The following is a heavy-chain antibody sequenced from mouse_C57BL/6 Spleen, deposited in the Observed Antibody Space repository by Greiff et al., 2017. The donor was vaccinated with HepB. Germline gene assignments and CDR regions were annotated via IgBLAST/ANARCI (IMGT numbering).Heavy chain of an antibody. CDR3: ARGYGSSYVLYFDY. V-gene: IGHV1-19*01. Sequence: VQLQQSGPVLVKPGASVKMSCKASGYTCTDYYMNWVKQSHGKSLEWIGVINPYNGGTSYNQKFKGKAKLTVDKSSSTAYMELNSLTSEDSAVYYCARGYGSSYVLYFDYWGQGTTLTVSS. CDR1: GYTCTDYY. J-gene: IGHJ2*01. D-gene: IGHD1-1*01. CDR2: INPYNGGT.